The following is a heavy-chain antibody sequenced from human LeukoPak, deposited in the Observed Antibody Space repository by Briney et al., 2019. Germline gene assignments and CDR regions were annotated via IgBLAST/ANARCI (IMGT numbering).Heavy chain of an antibody. D-gene: IGHD6-19*01. J-gene: IGHJ4*02. CDR3: AKTTVGYSSGRYPGWPADC. CDR1: AFTFNTYA. CDR2: ICSSGGCT. V-gene: IGHV3-23*01. Sequence: PGRSLRLSCEASAFTFNTYAIYWVRPAPGRGLEWVSGICSSGGCTYCADSVKGRFTISRDNSKNTVYLQMNSLTAEEWAVYYCAKTTVGYSSGRYPGWPADCWGQGTLVTVSS.